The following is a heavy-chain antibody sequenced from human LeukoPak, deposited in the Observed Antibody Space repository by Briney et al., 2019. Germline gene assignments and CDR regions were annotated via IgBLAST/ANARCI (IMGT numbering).Heavy chain of an antibody. D-gene: IGHD3-22*01. CDR2: INPNSGGT. CDR3: ARAGWGSGSQDFDY. CDR1: GYTFTGYY. Sequence: EASVKVSCKASGYTFTGYYMHWVRQAPGQGLEWMGWINPNSGGTNYAQKFRGRVTMTRDTSISTAYMELRSLRSDDTAVYYCARAGWGSGSQDFDYWGQGTLVTVSS. J-gene: IGHJ4*02. V-gene: IGHV1-2*02.